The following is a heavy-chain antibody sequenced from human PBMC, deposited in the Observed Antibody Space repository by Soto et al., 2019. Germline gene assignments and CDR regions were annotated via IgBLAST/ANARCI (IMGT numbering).Heavy chain of an antibody. CDR1: GGSISGYY. CDR3: AREFFFHSESFSSLDY. J-gene: IGHJ4*02. D-gene: IGHD3-10*01. Sequence: SETLSLTCTVSGGSISGYYWSWIRQPPGKGLEWTGYMYDSANRNYNPSLKSRVTISVDTSKRQFSLRLSAVTTADTAVYYCAREFFFHSESFSSLDYWGREPLVTVPS. CDR2: MYDSANR. V-gene: IGHV4-59*01.